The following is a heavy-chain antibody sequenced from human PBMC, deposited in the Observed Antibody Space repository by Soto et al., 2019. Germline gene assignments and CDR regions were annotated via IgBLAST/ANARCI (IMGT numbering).Heavy chain of an antibody. CDR2: IYSSGGT. J-gene: IGHJ5*02. V-gene: IGHV4-4*07. CDR3: ARGQRFSDSFDP. Sequence: QVQLQESGPGLVKPSETLSLTCTVSGGAISGYYWTWIRQSAGKGLEWIGRIYSSGGTKYNPSLQSRVTMSLDTYKNQFSLRLTSLTAADTAVYYCARGQRFSDSFDPWGQGTLVTVSS. D-gene: IGHD3-3*01. CDR1: GGAISGYY.